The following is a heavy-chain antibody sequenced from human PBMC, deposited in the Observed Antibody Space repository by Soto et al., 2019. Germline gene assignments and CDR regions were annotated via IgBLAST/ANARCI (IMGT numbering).Heavy chain of an antibody. Sequence: HPGGSLRLSCAASGFTFSSYGMHWVRQAPGKGLEWVAVISYDGSNKYYADSVKGRFTISRDNSKNTLYLQMNSLRAEDTAVYYCAKDDIAGYYYYGMDVWGQGTTVTVSS. CDR2: ISYDGSNK. V-gene: IGHV3-30*18. CDR3: AKDDIAGYYYYGMDV. J-gene: IGHJ6*02. D-gene: IGHD3-9*01. CDR1: GFTFSSYG.